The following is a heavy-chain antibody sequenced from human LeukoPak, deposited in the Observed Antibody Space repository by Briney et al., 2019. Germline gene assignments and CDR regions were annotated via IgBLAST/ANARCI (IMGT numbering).Heavy chain of an antibody. J-gene: IGHJ4*02. CDR3: ATYLSRYAFDY. V-gene: IGHV4-4*07. D-gene: IGHD1-1*01. CDR2: IFTSGST. Sequence: PSETLSLTCTVSGGSISNYYWSWIRQPAGKGLEWIGCIFTSGSTNYNPSLKGRITMSVDTSKNQFSLKLNSVTAADTAVYYCATYLSRYAFDYWGQGSLVTVSS. CDR1: GGSISNYY.